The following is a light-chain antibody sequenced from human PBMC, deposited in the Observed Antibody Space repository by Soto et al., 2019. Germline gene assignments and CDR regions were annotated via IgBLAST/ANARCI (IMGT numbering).Light chain of an antibody. J-gene: IGKJ1*01. CDR1: QSVSSS. Sequence: PGEIATLSCRASQSVSSSLAWYQQKPGQAPRLPIYGASTRATGIPARFSGSGSGTDFTLTISSLQSQDFAIYYCQQYNNWPWTFGQGTKVDIK. CDR2: GAS. V-gene: IGKV3-15*01. CDR3: QQYNNWPWT.